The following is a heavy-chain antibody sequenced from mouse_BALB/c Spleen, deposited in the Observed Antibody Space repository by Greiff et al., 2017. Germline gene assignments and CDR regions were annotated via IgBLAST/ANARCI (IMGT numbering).Heavy chain of an antibody. V-gene: IGHV14-3*02. CDR1: GFNIKDTY. J-gene: IGHJ2*01. CDR3: ARHYDY. CDR2: IDPANGNT. Sequence: EVKLVESGAELVKPGASVKLSCTASGFNIKDTYMHWVKQRPEQGLEWIGRIDPANGNTKYDPKFQGKATITADTSSNTAYLQLSSLTSEDTAVYYCARHYDYWGQGTTLTVSS.